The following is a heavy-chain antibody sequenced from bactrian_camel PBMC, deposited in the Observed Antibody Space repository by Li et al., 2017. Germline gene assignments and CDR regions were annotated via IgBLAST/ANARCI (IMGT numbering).Heavy chain of an antibody. CDR1: SSTFDADA. D-gene: IGHD3*01. Sequence: HVQLVESGGGSVQAGDSLRLSCTASSSTFDADAMGWFRQAPGKEREEVASFASDGSAVYADSVKGRFAISQDNAKNTVYLQMNSLKPEDTAMYYCAADLIECSGPMDYWGKGTQVTVS. CDR2: FASDGSA. J-gene: IGHJ7*01. V-gene: IGHV3S63*01.